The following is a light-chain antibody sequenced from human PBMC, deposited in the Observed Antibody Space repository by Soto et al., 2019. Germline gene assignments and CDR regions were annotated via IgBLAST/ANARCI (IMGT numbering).Light chain of an antibody. Sequence: DIQMTQSPSPVSASVGDRVTITCRASQGISSWLAWYPQKPGKAPKLLIYAASSLQSGVPSRFSGIGSGTDFTLTISSLQPEDFATYYCQQANSFPWTFGPGTKVDIK. CDR2: AAS. CDR3: QQANSFPWT. V-gene: IGKV1-12*01. J-gene: IGKJ1*01. CDR1: QGISSW.